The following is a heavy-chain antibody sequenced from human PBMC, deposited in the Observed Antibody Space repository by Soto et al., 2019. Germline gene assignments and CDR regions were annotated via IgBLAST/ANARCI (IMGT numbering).Heavy chain of an antibody. J-gene: IGHJ4*02. D-gene: IGHD5-18*01. CDR2: ISSNGGST. Sequence: GGSLRLSCSASGFTFSSYAMHWVRQAPGKGLEYVSAISSNGGSTYYAYSVKGRFTISRDNSKNTLYLQMSSLRAEDTAVYYCVKGETVDTAMVTHFDYWGQGTLVTVSS. CDR1: GFTFSSYA. CDR3: VKGETVDTAMVTHFDY. V-gene: IGHV3-64D*06.